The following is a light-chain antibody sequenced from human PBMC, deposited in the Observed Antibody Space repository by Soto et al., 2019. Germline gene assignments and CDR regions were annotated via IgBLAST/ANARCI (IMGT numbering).Light chain of an antibody. J-gene: IGKJ1*01. V-gene: IGKV1-39*01. Sequence: DIHMTHCPGSLSASVGDRVTITCRASQSISSYLNWYQQKPGKAPKLLIYAASSLQSGVPSRFSGSGSGTDFTLTISSLQPEDFATYYCQQSYSTPQTFGQGTKVDIK. CDR1: QSISSY. CDR2: AAS. CDR3: QQSYSTPQT.